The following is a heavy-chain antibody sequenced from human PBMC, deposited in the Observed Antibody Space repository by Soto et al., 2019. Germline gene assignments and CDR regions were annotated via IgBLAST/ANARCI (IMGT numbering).Heavy chain of an antibody. D-gene: IGHD3-3*01. Sequence: GSLRLSCAASGFTFSSYAMSWVRQAPGKGLEWVSGISGSGGSTDYADSVKGRFTISRGNSKNTLYLQMNSLRVDDTAVYYCARGACGLRFLERDYYYYGMDVWGQGTMVTVSS. CDR3: ARGACGLRFLERDYYYYGMDV. J-gene: IGHJ6*02. V-gene: IGHV3-23*01. CDR2: ISGSGGST. CDR1: GFTFSSYA.